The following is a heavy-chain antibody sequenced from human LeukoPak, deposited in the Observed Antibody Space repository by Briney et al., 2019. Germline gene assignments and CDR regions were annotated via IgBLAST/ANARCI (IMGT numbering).Heavy chain of an antibody. Sequence: SETLSLTCAVCGDFFSGYYWRWIRQPPGTGRGWIGEVNDRGTTNYNTNLKSRGTISVVTSSNQFTLRLTSVAAADTAIYSGATRRGGPSPYYFDHWDQGALVTVSS. CDR3: ATRRGGPSPYYFDH. CDR2: VNDRGTT. CDR1: GDFFSGYY. V-gene: IGHV4-34*01. D-gene: IGHD2-15*01. J-gene: IGHJ4*02.